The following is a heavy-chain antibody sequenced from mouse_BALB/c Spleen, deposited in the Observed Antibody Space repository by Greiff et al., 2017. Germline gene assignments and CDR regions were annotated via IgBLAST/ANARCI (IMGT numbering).Heavy chain of an antibody. Sequence: QVHVKQSGAELAKPGASVKMSCKASGYTFTSYWMHWVKQRPGQGLEWIGYINPSTGYTEYNQKFKDKATLTADKSSSTAYMQLSSLTSEDSAVYYCAAGSHAMDYWGQGTSVTVSS. CDR2: INPSTGYT. V-gene: IGHV1-7*01. CDR1: GYTFTSYW. CDR3: AAGSHAMDY. D-gene: IGHD3-1*01. J-gene: IGHJ4*01.